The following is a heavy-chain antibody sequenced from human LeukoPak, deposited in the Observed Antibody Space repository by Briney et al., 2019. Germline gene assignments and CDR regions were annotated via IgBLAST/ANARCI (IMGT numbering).Heavy chain of an antibody. J-gene: IGHJ4*02. V-gene: IGHV1-2*02. CDR1: GYTFTGYY. CDR2: INPNSGGA. Sequence: GASVKVSCKASGYTFTGYYMHWVRQAPGQGLEWMGWINPNSGGANYAQKFQGRVTMTRDTSISTAYMEPSRLRSDDTAVYYCARIAGTTSPDDYWGQGTLVTVSS. D-gene: IGHD1-7*01. CDR3: ARIAGTTSPDDY.